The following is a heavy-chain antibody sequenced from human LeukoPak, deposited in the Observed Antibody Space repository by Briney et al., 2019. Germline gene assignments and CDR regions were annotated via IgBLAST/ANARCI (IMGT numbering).Heavy chain of an antibody. CDR1: GFTFSGSA. J-gene: IGHJ4*02. CDR3: TTEAYYDILTGYYRNDY. V-gene: IGHV3-73*01. CDR2: IRSKANSYAT. Sequence: PGGSLRLSCAASGFTFSGSAMHWVRQASGKGLEWVGRIRSKANSYATAYAALVKGRFTISRDDSKNTAYLQMNSLKTEGTAVYYCTTEAYYDILTGYYRNDYWGQGTLVTVSS. D-gene: IGHD3-9*01.